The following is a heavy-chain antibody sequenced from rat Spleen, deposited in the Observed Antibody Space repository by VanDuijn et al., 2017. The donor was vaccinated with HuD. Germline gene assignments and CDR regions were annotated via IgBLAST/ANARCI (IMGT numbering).Heavy chain of an antibody. D-gene: IGHD5-1*01. Sequence: EVQLVESGGGFVQPGRSLKFSCVASGFTFRDYAMAWVRQAPKKGLEWVATILYDTTHTYYRDSVRGRFTISRDNAKNTLYLQMDSLRSEDTATYYCARHPQLGAYWYFDFWGPGTMVTVSS. J-gene: IGHJ1*01. CDR1: GFTFRDYA. V-gene: IGHV5-17*01. CDR2: ILYDTTHT. CDR3: ARHPQLGAYWYFDF.